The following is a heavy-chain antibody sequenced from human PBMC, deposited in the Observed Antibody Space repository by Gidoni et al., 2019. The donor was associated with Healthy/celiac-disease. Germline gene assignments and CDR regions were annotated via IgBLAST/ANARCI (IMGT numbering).Heavy chain of an antibody. CDR2: ISCNSGSI. Sequence: EVQLVESGGGLVQPGRSLRLSCAASGFTFDDYAMHWVRQAPGKGLEWVSGISCNSGSIGYADSVKGRFTISRDNAKNSLYLQMNSLRAEDTALYYCAKDIGPGPVHYYYYYGMDVWGQGTTVTVSS. V-gene: IGHV3-9*01. CDR3: AKDIGPGPVHYYYYYGMDV. CDR1: GFTFDDYA. J-gene: IGHJ6*02.